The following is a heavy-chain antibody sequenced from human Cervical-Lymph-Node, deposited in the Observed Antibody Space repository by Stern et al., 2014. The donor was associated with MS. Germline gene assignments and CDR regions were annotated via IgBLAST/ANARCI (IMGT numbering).Heavy chain of an antibody. Sequence: EMQLVESGGGLVQPGESLRLSCAASGFTFSSYWMHWVRQAPGKGLVWVSRINSDGSFTSYADSVKGRFTISRDNAKNTLYLQMNSLRAEDTAVYYCARESALVTGFDYWGQGTLVTVSS. D-gene: IGHD3-16*01. V-gene: IGHV3-74*01. J-gene: IGHJ4*02. CDR1: GFTFSSYW. CDR3: ARESALVTGFDY. CDR2: INSDGSFT.